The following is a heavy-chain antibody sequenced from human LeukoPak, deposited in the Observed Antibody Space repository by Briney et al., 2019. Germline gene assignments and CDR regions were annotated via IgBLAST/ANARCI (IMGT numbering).Heavy chain of an antibody. D-gene: IGHD2-15*01. CDR1: GGSISSGSYY. CDR3: ARVGYCSGGSCEI. CDR2: IYTSGST. Sequence: SQTLSLTCTVSGGSISSGSYYWSWIRQPAGKGLEWIGRIYTSGSTNYNPSLKSRATISVDTSKNQFSLKLSSVTAADTAVYYCARVGYCSGGSCEIWGQGTLVTVSS. J-gene: IGHJ4*02. V-gene: IGHV4-61*02.